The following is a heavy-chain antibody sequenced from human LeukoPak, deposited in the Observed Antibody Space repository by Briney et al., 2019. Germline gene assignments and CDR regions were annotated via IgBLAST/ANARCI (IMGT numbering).Heavy chain of an antibody. CDR2: IYASGST. V-gene: IGHV4-61*02. D-gene: IGHD2-2*01. Sequence: SETLSLTCTVSGGSISSGSYYWSWIRQPAGKGLEWIGRIYASGSTNYNPSLKSRVTISVDTSKNQFSLKLSSVTAADTAVYYCVRGIYCSSTSCQVSGYMDVWGKGTTVTVSS. J-gene: IGHJ6*03. CDR3: VRGIYCSSTSCQVSGYMDV. CDR1: GGSISSGSYY.